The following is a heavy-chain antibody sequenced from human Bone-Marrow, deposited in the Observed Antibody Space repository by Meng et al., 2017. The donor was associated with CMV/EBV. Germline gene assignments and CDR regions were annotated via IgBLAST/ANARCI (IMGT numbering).Heavy chain of an antibody. J-gene: IGHJ5*02. D-gene: IGHD6-13*01. Sequence: EVSLAESGGGLGQPGGFRNLSCAASGFTFSSYSMNWVRQAAGKGLECVSSISSSSSYIYYADSVKGRFTISRDNAKNSLYLQMSSLRAEDTAVYYCAKDPVPIAAAGTAPWFDPWGQGTLVTVSS. CDR1: GFTFSSYS. V-gene: IGHV3-21*02. CDR3: AKDPVPIAAAGTAPWFDP. CDR2: ISSSSSYI.